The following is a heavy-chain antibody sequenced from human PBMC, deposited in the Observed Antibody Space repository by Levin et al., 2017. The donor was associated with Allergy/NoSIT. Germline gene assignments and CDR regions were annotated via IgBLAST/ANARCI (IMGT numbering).Heavy chain of an antibody. CDR3: ARVRCTSMNCYKWLDP. V-gene: IGHV3-33*01. D-gene: IGHD2-21*01. CDR1: GFTFSNYG. J-gene: IGHJ5*02. CDR2: IWFDGINK. Sequence: GGSLRLSCGASGFTFSNYGMHWVRQAPGKGLEWVAVIWFDGINKYYADSVKGRFTISRDNSKNTLYLQMNSLRADDTAVYYCARVRCTSMNCYKWLDPWGQGTLVTVSS.